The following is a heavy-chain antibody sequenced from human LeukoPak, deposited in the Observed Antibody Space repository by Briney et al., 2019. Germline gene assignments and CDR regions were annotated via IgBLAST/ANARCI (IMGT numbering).Heavy chain of an antibody. CDR2: INHSGST. D-gene: IGHD6-13*01. V-gene: IGHV4-34*01. Sequence: TASETLSLTCAVYGGSFSGYYWSWIRQPPGKGLEWIGEINHSGSTNYNPSLKSRVTISVDTSKNQFSLKLSSVTAADTAVYYCARSSSWHTPNAFDIWGQGTMVTVSS. CDR1: GGSFSGYY. CDR3: ARSSSWHTPNAFDI. J-gene: IGHJ3*02.